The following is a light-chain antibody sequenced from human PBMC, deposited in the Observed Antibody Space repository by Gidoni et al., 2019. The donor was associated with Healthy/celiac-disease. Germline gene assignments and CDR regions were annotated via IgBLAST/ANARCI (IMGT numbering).Light chain of an antibody. CDR1: KLGDQY. Sequence: SYELTQPPSVSVPPGQTASITCSGDKLGDQYSCWYQQKPGQSPVLVIYQDSKRPSVIPERFSGSNSGNTATLTISGTQAMDEADYYCQAWDSSTAVFGGGTKLTVL. CDR2: QDS. V-gene: IGLV3-1*01. J-gene: IGLJ2*01. CDR3: QAWDSSTAV.